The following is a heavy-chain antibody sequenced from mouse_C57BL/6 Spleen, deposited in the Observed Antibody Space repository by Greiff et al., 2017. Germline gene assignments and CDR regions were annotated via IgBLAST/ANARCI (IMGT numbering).Heavy chain of an antibody. CDR2: IDPADGDT. D-gene: IGHD2-1*01. CDR3: TTGGNYGWDYFDY. V-gene: IGHV14-1*01. CDR1: GFNITDYY. J-gene: IGHJ2*01. Sequence: EVQLQQSGAELVRPGASVKLSCTASGFNITDYYMHWVKQRPDQGLEWIGRIDPADGDTEYAPKFQGKATMTADTSSNTAYLQLSSLTSEDTAAYYCTTGGNYGWDYFDYWGQGTTLTVSS.